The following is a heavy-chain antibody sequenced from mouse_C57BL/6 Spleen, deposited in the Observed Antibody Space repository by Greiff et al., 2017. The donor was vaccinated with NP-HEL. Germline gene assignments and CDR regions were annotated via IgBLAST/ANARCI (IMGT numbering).Heavy chain of an antibody. Sequence: VQLQQSGAELVKPGASVKLSCKASGYTFTSYWMHWVKQRPGQGLEWIGMIHPNSGSTNYNEKFKSKATLTVDKSSSTAYMQLSSLTSEDSAVYYCARDYYGSSTRYFDVWGTGTTVTVSS. V-gene: IGHV1-64*01. D-gene: IGHD1-1*01. CDR3: ARDYYGSSTRYFDV. CDR2: IHPNSGST. J-gene: IGHJ1*03. CDR1: GYTFTSYW.